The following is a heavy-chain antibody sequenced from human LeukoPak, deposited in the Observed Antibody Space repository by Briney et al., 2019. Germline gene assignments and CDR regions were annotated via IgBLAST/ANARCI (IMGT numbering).Heavy chain of an antibody. V-gene: IGHV3-74*01. CDR1: GFTFSSSW. CDR2: INDDGSTT. J-gene: IGHJ4*02. D-gene: IGHD1-26*01. Sequence: PGGSPRLSCAVSGFTFSSSWMHWVRQAPGKGLVWVSRINDDGSTTTYADSVKGRFTTSRDNAKNTLYLQMNSLRADDTAVYYCGRALGSPLDYWGQGTLVIVSS. CDR3: GRALGSPLDY.